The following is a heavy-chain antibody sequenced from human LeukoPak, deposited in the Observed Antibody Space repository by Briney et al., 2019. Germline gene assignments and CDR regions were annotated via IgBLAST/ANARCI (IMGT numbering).Heavy chain of an antibody. D-gene: IGHD1-7*01. CDR3: ARGNWNYDY. CDR1: GFAFSSYA. CDR2: ISGSGGST. V-gene: IGHV3-23*01. Sequence: GGSLRLSCAASGFAFSSYAMSWVRQAPGKGLEWVSAISGSGGSTYYADSVKGWFTISRDNSKNTLYLQMNSLRAEDTAVYYCARGNWNYDYWGQGTLVTVSS. J-gene: IGHJ4*02.